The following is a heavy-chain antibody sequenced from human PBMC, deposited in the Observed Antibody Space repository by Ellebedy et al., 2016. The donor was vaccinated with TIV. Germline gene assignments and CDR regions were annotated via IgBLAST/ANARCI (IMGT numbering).Heavy chain of an antibody. V-gene: IGHV3-30-3*01. D-gene: IGHD5-12*01. CDR1: GFTFSAYP. J-gene: IGHJ2*01. Sequence: GGSLRLXXAASGFTFSAYPMHWVRQAPGKGLEWVALISYDGSNKYYADSVKGRFTITRDNSNNTLYLQMNSLRAEDTAVYYCARDPTSDYDENWYFDLWGRGTLVTVSS. CDR2: ISYDGSNK. CDR3: ARDPTSDYDENWYFDL.